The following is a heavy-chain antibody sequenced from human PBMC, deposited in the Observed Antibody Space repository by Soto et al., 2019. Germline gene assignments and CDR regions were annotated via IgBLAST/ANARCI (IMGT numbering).Heavy chain of an antibody. CDR3: AREYTYYDSSGYYYFDY. D-gene: IGHD3-22*01. CDR1: GFTFSDYY. CDR2: ISSSGSTI. V-gene: IGHV3-11*01. Sequence: GGSLSLSCAASGFTFSDYYMSWIRQAPGKGLEWVSYISSSGSTIYYADSVKGRFTISRDNAKNSLYLQMNSLRAEDTAVYYCAREYTYYDSSGYYYFDYWGQGTLVTVSS. J-gene: IGHJ4*02.